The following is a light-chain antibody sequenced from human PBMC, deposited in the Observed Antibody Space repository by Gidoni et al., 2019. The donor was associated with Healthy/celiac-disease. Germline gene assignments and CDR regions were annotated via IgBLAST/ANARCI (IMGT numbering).Light chain of an antibody. CDR2: KVS. CDR3: MQGTHWPWT. CDR1: QSLVYSDGNTY. V-gene: IGKV2-30*01. J-gene: IGKJ1*01. Sequence: DVVTTQSPLSLLVTLGQPASISCRSSQSLVYSDGNTYLNWFQQRPGQSPRRLIYKVSNRDSGVPDRFSGRGSGTDFTLKISRVEAEDVGVYYCMQGTHWPWTFGQGTKVEIK.